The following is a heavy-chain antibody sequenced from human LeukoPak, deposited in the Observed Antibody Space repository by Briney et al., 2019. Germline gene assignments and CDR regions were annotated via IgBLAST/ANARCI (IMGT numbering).Heavy chain of an antibody. Sequence: ASVKVSCKVSRYTLTELSMHWMRQAPGKGLEWMGGFDPEDGETIYAQKFQGRVTMTEDTSTDTAYMELSSLRSEDTAVYYCATESYAGHSFDIWGQGTMVTVSS. D-gene: IGHD3-16*01. J-gene: IGHJ3*02. CDR2: FDPEDGET. CDR1: RYTLTELS. CDR3: ATESYAGHSFDI. V-gene: IGHV1-24*01.